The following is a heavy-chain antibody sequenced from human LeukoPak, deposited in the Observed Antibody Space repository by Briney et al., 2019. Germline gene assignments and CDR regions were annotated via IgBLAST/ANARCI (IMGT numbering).Heavy chain of an antibody. Sequence: GGSLRLSCAASGFTFSGSAMHWVRQASGKGLEWVSYISSSGSTIYYADSVKGRFTISRDNAKNSLYLQMNSLRAEDTAVYYCARVMYYYDSSGQTYYFDYWGQGTLVTVSS. CDR2: ISSSGSTI. CDR1: GFTFSGSA. D-gene: IGHD3-22*01. J-gene: IGHJ4*02. V-gene: IGHV3-48*04. CDR3: ARVMYYYDSSGQTYYFDY.